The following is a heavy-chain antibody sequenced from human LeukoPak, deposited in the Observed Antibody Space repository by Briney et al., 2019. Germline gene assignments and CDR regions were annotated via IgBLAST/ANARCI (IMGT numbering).Heavy chain of an antibody. CDR2: INPSGGST. CDR3: ARDRITMVREVIINDY. J-gene: IGHJ4*02. V-gene: IGHV1-46*01. D-gene: IGHD3-10*01. CDR1: GYTFTSYY. Sequence: ASVKVSCKASGYTFTSYYMHWVRQAPGQGLEWMGIINPSGGSTSYAQKFQGRVTMTRDTSTSTVYMELSSLRSEDTAVYYCARDRITMVREVIINDYWGQGTLVTVSS.